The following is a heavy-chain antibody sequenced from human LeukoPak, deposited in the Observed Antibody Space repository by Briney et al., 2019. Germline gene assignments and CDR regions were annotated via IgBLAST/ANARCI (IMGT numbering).Heavy chain of an antibody. D-gene: IGHD4-17*01. CDR2: IINTGGST. CDR3: AKDIYGDYGGLDY. CDR1: GLTFSTSG. Sequence: GGSLRLSCTASGLTFSTSGFNWVRQAPGKGLEWVSSIINTGGSTYYADSVKGRFTISRDNSKNTLYLQMNSLRAEDTALYYCAKDIYGDYGGLDYWGQGTLVTVSS. J-gene: IGHJ4*02. V-gene: IGHV3-23*01.